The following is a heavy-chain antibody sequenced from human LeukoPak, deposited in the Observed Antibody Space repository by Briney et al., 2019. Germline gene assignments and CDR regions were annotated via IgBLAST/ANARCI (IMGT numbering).Heavy chain of an antibody. J-gene: IGHJ6*03. Sequence: GESLKISCKGSGYSFTSYWIGWVRQMPGKGLEWMGIIYPGDSDTRYSPSFEGQVTISTDRSVNTAFLHWSSLKASDTAMYYCTRPTYYYHSSGPNYYMDVWGTGIPVIVSS. D-gene: IGHD3-10*01. CDR3: TRPTYYYHSSGPNYYMDV. V-gene: IGHV5-51*01. CDR2: IYPGDSDT. CDR1: GYSFTSYW.